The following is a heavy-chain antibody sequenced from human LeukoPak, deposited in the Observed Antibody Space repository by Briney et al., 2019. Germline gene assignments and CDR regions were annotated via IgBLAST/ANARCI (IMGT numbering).Heavy chain of an antibody. CDR3: ARFYDFRHFDV. V-gene: IGHV3-11*04. CDR2: ISGSDNTV. D-gene: IGHD3-3*01. Sequence: PGGSLRLSCTASGFIFGDYAMNWFRQAPGKGLEWISYISGSDNTVFYADSVQGRFTISRDNTKNSLYLQMNSLRTEDTAVYYCARFYDFRHFDVWGRGTLVAVSS. CDR1: GFIFGDYA. J-gene: IGHJ2*01.